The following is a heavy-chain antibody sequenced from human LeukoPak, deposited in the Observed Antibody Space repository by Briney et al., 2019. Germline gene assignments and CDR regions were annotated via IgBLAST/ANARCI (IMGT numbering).Heavy chain of an antibody. V-gene: IGHV4-59*01. J-gene: IGHJ4*02. CDR1: GGSISSYY. D-gene: IGHD3-9*01. CDR3: ARGSGYDILTGPIDY. Sequence: KASETLSLTCTVSGGSISSYYWSWIRQPPGKGLEWIGYIYYSGSTNYNPSLKSRVTMSVDTSKNQFSLKLSSVTAADTAVYYCARGSGYDILTGPIDYWGQGTLVTVSS. CDR2: IYYSGST.